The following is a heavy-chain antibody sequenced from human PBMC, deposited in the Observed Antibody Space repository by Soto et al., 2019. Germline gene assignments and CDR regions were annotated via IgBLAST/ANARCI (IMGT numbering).Heavy chain of an antibody. CDR3: ARASGDDYGDYRFDY. CDR1: GGSISSSSFH. D-gene: IGHD4-17*01. V-gene: IGHV4-39*07. CDR2: IYHTGSS. Sequence: SETLSLTCTVSGGSISSSSFHWGWIRQPPGKGLEWIGGIYHTGSSNYNPSLKSRVTMSLDKSKNQFSLKLSSVTAADTAVYYCARASGDDYGDYRFDYWGQGTLVTVSS. J-gene: IGHJ4*02.